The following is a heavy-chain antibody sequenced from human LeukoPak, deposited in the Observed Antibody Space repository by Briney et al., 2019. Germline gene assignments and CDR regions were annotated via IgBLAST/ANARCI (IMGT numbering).Heavy chain of an antibody. CDR1: GFTFSSYG. V-gene: IGHV3-30*18. CDR2: ISYDGSNK. J-gene: IGHJ4*02. Sequence: GGSLRLSCAASGFTFSSYGMHWVRQAPGKGLGWVAVISYDGSNKYYADSVKGRFTTSRDNSKNTLYLQMNSLRAEDTAVYYCAKEGVGAIDYWGQGTLVTVSS. CDR3: AKEGVGAIDY. D-gene: IGHD1-26*01.